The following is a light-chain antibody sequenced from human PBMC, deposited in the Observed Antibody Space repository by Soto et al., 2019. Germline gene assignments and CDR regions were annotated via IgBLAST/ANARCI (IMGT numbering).Light chain of an antibody. V-gene: IGLV2-14*03. J-gene: IGLJ2*01. CDR3: SSYTRGSPHVA. CDR2: DVS. Sequence: QSALTQPASVSGSPGQSITISCTGTSSDVGGYNYVSWYQHHPGKAPKVMIYDVSNRPSGVSNRFSGSKSGNTASLTISGLKAEDEADYCCSSYTRGSPHVAFGGGTKLTVL. CDR1: SSDVGGYNY.